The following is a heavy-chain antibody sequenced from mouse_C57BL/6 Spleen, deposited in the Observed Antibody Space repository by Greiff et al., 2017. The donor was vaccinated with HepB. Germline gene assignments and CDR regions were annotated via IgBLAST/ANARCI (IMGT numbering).Heavy chain of an antibody. CDR2: ISGGGGNT. Sequence: EVQLVESGGGLVKPGGSLKLSCAASGFTFSSYTMSWVRQTPEKRLEWVATISGGGGNTYYPDSVKGRFTISRDNAKNTLYLQMSSLRSEDTALYYCARQRIYGSSYVFAYWGQGTLVTVSA. J-gene: IGHJ3*01. V-gene: IGHV5-9*01. CDR1: GFTFSSYT. D-gene: IGHD1-1*01. CDR3: ARQRIYGSSYVFAY.